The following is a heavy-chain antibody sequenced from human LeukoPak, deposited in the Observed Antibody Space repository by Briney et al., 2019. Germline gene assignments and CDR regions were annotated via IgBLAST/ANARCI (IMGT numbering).Heavy chain of an antibody. CDR1: GFTFSSYA. J-gene: IGHJ4*02. CDR2: ISGSGGST. V-gene: IGHV3-64*04. CDR3: ARTPGSGGSWVYYFDY. D-gene: IGHD2-15*01. Sequence: GGSLRLSCAASGFTFSSYAMHWVRQAPGKGLEYVSAISGSGGSTYYADSVKGRFTISRDNSKNTLYLQMNSLRAEDTAVYYCARTPGSGGSWVYYFDYWGQGTLVTVSS.